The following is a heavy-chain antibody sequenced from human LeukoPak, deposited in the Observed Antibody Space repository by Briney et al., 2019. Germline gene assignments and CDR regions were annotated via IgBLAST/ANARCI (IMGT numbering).Heavy chain of an antibody. J-gene: IGHJ4*02. CDR1: GFTFSSYW. CDR2: INSDGSST. CDR3: AREPFPLEWLSTPAFDY. V-gene: IGHV3-74*01. Sequence: GGSLRLSCAASGFTFSSYWMHWVRQAPGKGLVWVSRINSDGSSTSYADSVKGRFTISRDNAKNTLYLQMNSLRAEDTAVCYCAREPFPLEWLSTPAFDYWGQGTLVTVSS. D-gene: IGHD3-3*01.